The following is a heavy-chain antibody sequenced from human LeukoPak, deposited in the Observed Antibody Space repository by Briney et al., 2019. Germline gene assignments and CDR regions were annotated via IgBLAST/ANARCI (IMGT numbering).Heavy chain of an antibody. CDR2: ISGSGGST. J-gene: IGHJ4*02. CDR3: AKVYYDSVGYYSPFDY. V-gene: IGHV3-23*01. Sequence: PGGSLRLSCAASGFTFSSYAMSWVRQAPRKGLDWVSGISGSGGSTFYADSVKGRFTISRDNSRNTLYLQMNSLRAEDTAVYYCAKVYYDSVGYYSPFDYWGQGTLVTVSS. D-gene: IGHD3-22*01. CDR1: GFTFSSYA.